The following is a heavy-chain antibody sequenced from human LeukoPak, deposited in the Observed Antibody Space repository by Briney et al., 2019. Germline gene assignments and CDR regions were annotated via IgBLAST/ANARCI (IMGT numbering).Heavy chain of an antibody. CDR1: GYTFTSYG. CDR3: ARFGGRIGDHQYYYYYYYMDV. V-gene: IGHV1-18*01. D-gene: IGHD2-15*01. J-gene: IGHJ6*03. CDR2: ISAYNGNT. Sequence: ASVKVSCKASGYTFTSYGISWVRQAPGQGLEWMGWISAYNGNTNYAQELQGRVTMTTDTSTSTAYMELRSLRSDDTAVYYCARFGGRIGDHQYYYYYYYMDVWGKGTTVTVSS.